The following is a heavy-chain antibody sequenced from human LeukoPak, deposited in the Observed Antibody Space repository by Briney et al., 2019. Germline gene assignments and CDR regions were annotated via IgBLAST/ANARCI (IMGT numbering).Heavy chain of an antibody. J-gene: IGHJ4*02. Sequence: SETLSLTCTVSGGSISSYYWSWIRQPPGKGLEWIGYIYYTGTTGYNPSLNSRVTISLDTSKNQFSLKLSSVTAADTAVYYCASKHDYGDFREVWGQGTLVTVSS. D-gene: IGHD4-17*01. CDR3: ASKHDYGDFREV. CDR1: GGSISSYY. V-gene: IGHV4-59*12. CDR2: IYYTGTT.